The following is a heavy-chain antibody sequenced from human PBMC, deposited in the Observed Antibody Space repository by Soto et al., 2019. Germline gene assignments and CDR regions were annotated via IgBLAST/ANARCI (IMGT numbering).Heavy chain of an antibody. J-gene: IGHJ6*02. CDR3: ARHRYYEGSVPGYGMDV. V-gene: IGHV3-11*01. CDR2: ISNGGSFI. Sequence: QVQLVESGVGLVKPGGSLRLSCAASGFTFSDYYMSWIRQAPGKGLEYISYISNGGSFIYYADSVKGRFTISRDTAKTSLYLQMNSLRAEDTALYYCARHRYYEGSVPGYGMDVWGQGTTVTVSS. D-gene: IGHD3-16*01. CDR1: GFTFSDYY.